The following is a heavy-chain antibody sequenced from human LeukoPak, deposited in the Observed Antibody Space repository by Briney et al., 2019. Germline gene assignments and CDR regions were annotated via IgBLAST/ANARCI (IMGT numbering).Heavy chain of an antibody. Sequence: SETLSLTCTVSGGSISSYYWSWIRQPPGKGLEWIGYIYYSGSTNYNPSLKGRVTISVDTSKNQFSLKLSSVTAADTAVYYCARGSPIELFLFDYWGQGTLVTVSS. V-gene: IGHV4-59*01. D-gene: IGHD3-10*01. CDR3: ARGSPIELFLFDY. CDR1: GGSISSYY. CDR2: IYYSGST. J-gene: IGHJ4*02.